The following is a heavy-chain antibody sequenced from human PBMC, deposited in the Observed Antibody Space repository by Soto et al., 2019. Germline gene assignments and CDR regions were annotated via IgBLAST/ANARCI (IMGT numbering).Heavy chain of an antibody. D-gene: IGHD3-22*01. J-gene: IGHJ4*02. V-gene: IGHV1-69*13. Sequence: SVKVSCKASGGTFSSYAISWVRQAPGQGLEWMGGIIPIFGTANYAQKFQGRVTITADESTSTAYMELSSLRSEDTAVYYCASALMYYYDSSGYDPYYFDPWGQGTLVTVSS. CDR2: IIPIFGTA. CDR1: GGTFSSYA. CDR3: ASALMYYYDSSGYDPYYFDP.